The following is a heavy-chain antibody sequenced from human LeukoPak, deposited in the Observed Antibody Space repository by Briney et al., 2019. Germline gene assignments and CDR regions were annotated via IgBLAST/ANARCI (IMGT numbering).Heavy chain of an antibody. D-gene: IGHD2-2*01. CDR1: GFTFSTYA. V-gene: IGHV3-23*01. CDR3: ALRSGYCSSTSCRGGYYFDY. CDR2: ISGSDGGT. Sequence: GGSLRLSCAASGFTFSTYAMSWVRQAPGKGLEWVSTISGSDGGTYYADSVKGRFTISRDNSKNTLYLQMNSLRAEDTAVYYCALRSGYCSSTSCRGGYYFDYWGQGTLVTVSS. J-gene: IGHJ4*02.